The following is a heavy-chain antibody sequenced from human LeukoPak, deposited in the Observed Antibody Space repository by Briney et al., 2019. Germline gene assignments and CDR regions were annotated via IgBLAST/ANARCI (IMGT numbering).Heavy chain of an antibody. CDR1: GFTFSSYW. CDR2: IKQDGSEK. Sequence: PGGSLRLSCAASGFTFSSYWMSWVRQAPGKGLEWVANIKQDGSEKYYVDSVKGRFTISRDNAKNSLYLRMNSLRAEDTAVYYCARDGPFTFGGYVDYWGQGTLVTVSS. V-gene: IGHV3-7*01. J-gene: IGHJ4*02. D-gene: IGHD3-16*01. CDR3: ARDGPFTFGGYVDY.